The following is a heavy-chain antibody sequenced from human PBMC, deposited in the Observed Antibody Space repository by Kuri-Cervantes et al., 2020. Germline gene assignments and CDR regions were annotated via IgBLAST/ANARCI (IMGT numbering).Heavy chain of an antibody. V-gene: IGHV4-4*02. CDR3: ATLPPNYDFWSGDAFDI. J-gene: IGHJ3*02. CDR1: GGSISSSNW. D-gene: IGHD3-3*01. Sequence: GSLRLSCAVSGGSISSSNWWSWVRQPPGKGLEWIGEIYHSGSTNYNPSLKSRVTISVDKSKNQFSLKLSSVTAADTAVYYCATLPPNYDFWSGDAFDIWGQGTMVTVSS. CDR2: IYHSGST.